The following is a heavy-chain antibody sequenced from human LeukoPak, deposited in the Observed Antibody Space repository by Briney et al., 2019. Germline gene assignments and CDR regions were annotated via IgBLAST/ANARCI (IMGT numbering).Heavy chain of an antibody. CDR1: GYTLTELS. J-gene: IGHJ6*02. CDR2: FDPEDGET. Sequence: ASVKVSCKVSGYTLTELSMHWVRQAPGKGLEWMGGFDPEDGETIYAQKFQGRVTMTEDTSTDTAYTELSRLRSEDTAVYYCATEAPGVGPNYYGMDVWGQGTTVTVSS. CDR3: ATEAPGVGPNYYGMDV. V-gene: IGHV1-24*01. D-gene: IGHD1-26*01.